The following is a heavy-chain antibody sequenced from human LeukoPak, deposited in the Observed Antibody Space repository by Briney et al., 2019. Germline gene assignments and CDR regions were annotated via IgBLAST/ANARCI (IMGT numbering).Heavy chain of an antibody. J-gene: IGHJ4*02. Sequence: GGSLRLSCAASGFTFRSYEANWVRQAPGKGLKWVSYISASGSTIYYADSVKGRFTISRDNSKNTLYLQMNSLRAEDTAVYYCAKDGGDYWGQGTLVTVSS. V-gene: IGHV3-48*03. CDR2: ISASGSTI. CDR1: GFTFRSYE. D-gene: IGHD3-16*01. CDR3: AKDGGDY.